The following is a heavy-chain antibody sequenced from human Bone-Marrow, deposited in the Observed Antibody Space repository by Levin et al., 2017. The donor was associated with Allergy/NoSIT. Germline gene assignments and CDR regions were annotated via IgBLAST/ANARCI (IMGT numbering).Heavy chain of an antibody. J-gene: IGHJ5*02. V-gene: IGHV1-2*06. CDR1: GYTFTGYY. CDR3: ARRYCSGGSCSFP. Sequence: ASVKVSCKASGYTFTGYYMHWVRQAPGQGLEWMGRINPNSGGTNYAQKFQGRVTMTRDTSISTAYMELSRLRSDDTAVYYCARRYCSGGSCSFPWGQGTLVTVSS. D-gene: IGHD2-15*01. CDR2: INPNSGGT.